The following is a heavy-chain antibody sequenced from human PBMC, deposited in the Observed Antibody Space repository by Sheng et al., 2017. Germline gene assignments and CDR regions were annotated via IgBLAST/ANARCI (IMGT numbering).Heavy chain of an antibody. J-gene: IGHJ6*02. CDR1: GGSISSSSYY. D-gene: IGHD3-10*02. CDR3: ARPFELVYRLRSTYPYYVRRT. CDR2: IYYSGST. Sequence: QLQLQELGPGLVKPSETLSLTCTVSGGSISSSSYYWGWIRQPPGKGLEWIGSIYYSGSTYYNPSLKSRVTISVDTSKNQFSLKLSSVTAADTAVYYCARPFELVYRLRSTYPYYVRRTWGHGTSVTVS. V-gene: IGHV4-39*01.